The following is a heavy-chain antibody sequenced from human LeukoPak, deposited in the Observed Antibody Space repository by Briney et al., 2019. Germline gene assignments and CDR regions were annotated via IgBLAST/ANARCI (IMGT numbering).Heavy chain of an antibody. CDR2: ISSSSYI. Sequence: GGSLRLSCAASGFTFNSYSMNWVRQAPGKGLEWVSSISSSSYIYYADSVKGRFAISRDNGKNSLYLQVNSLRAEDTAVYYCARDRGYSGYDLYYFDYWGQGTLVTVSS. CDR3: ARDRGYSGYDLYYFDY. V-gene: IGHV3-21*01. J-gene: IGHJ4*02. CDR1: GFTFNSYS. D-gene: IGHD5-12*01.